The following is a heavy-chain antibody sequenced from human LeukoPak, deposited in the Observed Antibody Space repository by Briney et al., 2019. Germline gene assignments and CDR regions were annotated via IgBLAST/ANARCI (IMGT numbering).Heavy chain of an antibody. D-gene: IGHD3-22*01. CDR2: IYYSGST. V-gene: IGHV4-59*01. Sequence: SETLSLTCTVSGGSISTYYWSWIRQPPGKGLEWVGYIYYSGSTNYNHSLKSRVTISVDTSKSQFSLKLSSVTAADTAVYYCARGGYYYDSSGYWGAFDIWGQGTMVTVSS. CDR3: ARGGYYYDSSGYWGAFDI. J-gene: IGHJ3*02. CDR1: GGSISTYY.